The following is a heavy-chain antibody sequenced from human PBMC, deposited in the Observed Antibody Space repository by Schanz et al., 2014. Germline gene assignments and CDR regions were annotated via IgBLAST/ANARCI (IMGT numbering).Heavy chain of an antibody. V-gene: IGHV3-23*04. CDR3: AKEFFIGVARGVIISHDAIDI. Sequence: EVQLVESGGGLVQPGGSLRLSCAASGFTFSSYTMNWVRQAPGKGLEWVSAISGSGDSTVYADSVKGRFTISRDNSNNTVFLQMNSLRAEDTAVYYCAKEFFIGVARGVIISHDAIDIWGQGTKVTVSS. D-gene: IGHD3-10*01. CDR2: ISGSGDST. J-gene: IGHJ3*02. CDR1: GFTFSSYT.